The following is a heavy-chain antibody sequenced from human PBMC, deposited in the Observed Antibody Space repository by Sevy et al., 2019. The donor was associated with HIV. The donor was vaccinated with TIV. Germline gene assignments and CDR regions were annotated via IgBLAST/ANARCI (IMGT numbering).Heavy chain of an antibody. Sequence: SETLSLTCTVSGGSISSGTYYWGWIRQPPGKGLEWIGNIYYGGTSYYNPSLKSRVTISVDTSKNQFSLNLRSVTAADTAVFYCARGGGNSEWGYYFDFWGHGTLVTVS. D-gene: IGHD2-21*02. CDR2: IYYGGTS. J-gene: IGHJ4*01. V-gene: IGHV4-39*01. CDR1: GGSISSGTYY. CDR3: ARGGGNSEWGYYFDF.